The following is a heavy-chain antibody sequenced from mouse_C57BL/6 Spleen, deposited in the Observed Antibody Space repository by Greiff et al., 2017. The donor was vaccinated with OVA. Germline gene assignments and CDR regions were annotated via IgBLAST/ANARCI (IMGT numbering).Heavy chain of an antibody. CDR3: TRITTVVKEFAY. V-gene: IGHV1-15*01. CDR2: IDPETGGT. J-gene: IGHJ3*01. Sequence: QVQLKESGAELVRPGASVTLSCKASGYTFTDYEMHWVKQTPVHGLEWIGAIDPETGGTAYNQKFKGKAILTADKSSSTAYMELRSLTSEDSAVYYCTRITTVVKEFAYWGQGTLVTVSA. CDR1: GYTFTDYE. D-gene: IGHD1-1*01.